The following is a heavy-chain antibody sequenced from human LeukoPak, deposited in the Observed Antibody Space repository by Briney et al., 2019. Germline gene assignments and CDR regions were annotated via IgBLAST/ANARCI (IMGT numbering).Heavy chain of an antibody. J-gene: IGHJ6*03. CDR3: ARDSDFWSGYWSHYYYYYYMDV. CDR2: ISAYNGNT. CDR1: GYTFTSYY. Sequence: GASVKVSCKASGYTFTSYYMHWVRQAPGQGLEWMGWISAYNGNTNYAQKLQGRVTMTTDTSTSTAYMELRSLRSDDTAVYYCARDSDFWSGYWSHYYYYYYMDVWGKGTTVTVSS. D-gene: IGHD3-3*01. V-gene: IGHV1-18*04.